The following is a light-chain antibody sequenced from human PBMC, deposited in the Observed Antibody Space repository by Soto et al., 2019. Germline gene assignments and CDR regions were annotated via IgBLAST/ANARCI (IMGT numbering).Light chain of an antibody. CDR2: LNSDGSH. J-gene: IGLJ2*01. CDR1: SGHSSYA. V-gene: IGLV4-69*01. CDR3: QTWGTVV. Sequence: QSVLTQSPSASASLGASVKLTCTLSSGHSSYAIAWHQQQPEKGPRYLMKLNSDGSHSKGDGIPDRISGSSSGAERYLTISSLQSEDEADYYCQTWGTVVFGGWTKLTVL.